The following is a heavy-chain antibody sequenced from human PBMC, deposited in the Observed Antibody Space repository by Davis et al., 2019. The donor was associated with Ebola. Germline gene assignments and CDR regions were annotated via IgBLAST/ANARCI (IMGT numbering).Heavy chain of an antibody. CDR3: ARGGWELPTVYFDN. Sequence: MPSETLSLTCTVSGGSISSSSYYWGWIRQPPGKGLEWIGSIYYSGSTYYNPSLKSRLTISIDRSKNQFSLKLTSVTAADTALYYCARGGWELPTVYFDNWGQGTLVTVSS. CDR1: GGSISSSSYY. J-gene: IGHJ4*02. CDR2: IYYSGST. D-gene: IGHD4-23*01. V-gene: IGHV4-39*07.